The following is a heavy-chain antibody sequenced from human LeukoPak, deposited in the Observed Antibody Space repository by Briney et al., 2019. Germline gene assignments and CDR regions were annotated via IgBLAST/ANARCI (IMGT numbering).Heavy chain of an antibody. D-gene: IGHD3-10*01. V-gene: IGHV4-39*01. CDR3: ARHPTTMVRDYEYFQH. Sequence: SETLSLTCTVSGGSISISSYYWGWIRQPPGKGLEWIGSIYYSGSTYYNPALKSRVTISVDTSKNQYSLKLSSVTAPDTAVSYCARHPTTMVRDYEYFQHWGQGTLVTVSS. CDR2: IYYSGST. J-gene: IGHJ1*01. CDR1: GGSISISSYY.